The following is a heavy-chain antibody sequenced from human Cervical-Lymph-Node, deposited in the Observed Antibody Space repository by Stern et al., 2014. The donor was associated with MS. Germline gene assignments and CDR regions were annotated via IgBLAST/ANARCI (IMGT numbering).Heavy chain of an antibody. Sequence: QLVQSGAEVKKPGASVKVSCKASGYTFSSYDITWVRQASGHGLEWMGWMHPYSGTTGYAQKFKGIVSMTSAPSISTVYMELTSLTSDDTAVYFCARAVRNQLLSEYWGQGTLVTVSS. D-gene: IGHD2-2*01. V-gene: IGHV1-8*01. CDR1: GYTFSSYD. CDR3: ARAVRNQLLSEY. J-gene: IGHJ4*02. CDR2: MHPYSGTT.